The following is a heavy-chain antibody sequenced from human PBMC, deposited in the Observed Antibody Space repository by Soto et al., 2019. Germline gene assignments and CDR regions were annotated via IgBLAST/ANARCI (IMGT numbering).Heavy chain of an antibody. CDR3: ATQPRIAAAGIVFAP. CDR1: GYTFTSYA. CDR2: INTNTGNP. V-gene: IGHV7-4-1*01. Sequence: QVQLVQSGSELKKPGASVKVSCKASGYTFTSYAMNWVRQAPGQGLEWMGWINTNTGNPTYAQGFTGRFVFSLDTSVSTAYLQICTLKAEDTAVYYCATQPRIAAAGIVFAPWGQGTRSPSPQ. D-gene: IGHD6-13*01. J-gene: IGHJ5*02.